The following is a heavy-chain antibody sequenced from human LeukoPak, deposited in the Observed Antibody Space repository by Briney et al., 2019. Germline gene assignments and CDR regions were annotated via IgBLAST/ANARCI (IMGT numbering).Heavy chain of an antibody. V-gene: IGHV4-39*01. CDR2: IYYSGST. D-gene: IGHD6-19*01. CDR3: ARRYSYSSLPDY. CDR1: GGSISSGNYY. J-gene: IGHJ4*02. Sequence: SETLSLTCTVSGGSISSGNYYWGWIRQPPGKGLEWIGSIYYSGSTYYNPSLKSRVTISVDTSKNQFSLKLSSVTAADTAVYYCARRYSYSSLPDYWGQGTLVTVSS.